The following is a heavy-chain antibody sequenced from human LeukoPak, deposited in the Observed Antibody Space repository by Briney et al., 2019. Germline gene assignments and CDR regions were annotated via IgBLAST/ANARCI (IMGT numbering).Heavy chain of an antibody. CDR2: FGWSGTTI. CDR1: GFLLNSYS. J-gene: IGHJ4*02. CDR3: ARDSGSGWSNDY. D-gene: IGHD6-19*01. V-gene: IGHV3-48*02. Sequence: PGGSLRLSRVVSGFLLNSYSMNWVPHAPGKGLEWVSCFGWSGTTILYEDSVRGGFTVSRDSAKNSLYLQMNSLRDEDSALYYCARDSGSGWSNDYWGQGTLVTVSS.